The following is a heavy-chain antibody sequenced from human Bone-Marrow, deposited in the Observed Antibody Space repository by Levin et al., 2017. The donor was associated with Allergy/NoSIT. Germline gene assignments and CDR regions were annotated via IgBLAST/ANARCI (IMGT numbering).Heavy chain of an antibody. CDR2: IKQDASEK. D-gene: IGHD2-15*01. Sequence: GGSLRLSCAASGFTFSISWMSWVRQAPGKGLEWVASIKQDASEKYYVDSVKGRFTISRDNAKNSLSLQMNSLRAGDTALYYCARRFCSGGSCPWSAFDYWGQGTLVTVSS. V-gene: IGHV3-7*01. J-gene: IGHJ4*02. CDR3: ARRFCSGGSCPWSAFDY. CDR1: GFTFSISW.